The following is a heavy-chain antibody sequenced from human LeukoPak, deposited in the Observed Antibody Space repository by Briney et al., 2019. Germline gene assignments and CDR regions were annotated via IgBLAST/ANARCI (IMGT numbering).Heavy chain of an antibody. V-gene: IGHV3-23*01. J-gene: IGHJ4*02. CDR3: ARDGGWWELPEYYFDY. Sequence: GGSLRLSCAASGFTFSSYAMSWVRQAPGKGLEWVSAISGSGGSTYYADSVKGRFTISRDNSKNTLYLQMNSLRAEDTAVYYCARDGGWWELPEYYFDYWGQGTLVTVSS. D-gene: IGHD2-15*01. CDR2: ISGSGGST. CDR1: GFTFSSYA.